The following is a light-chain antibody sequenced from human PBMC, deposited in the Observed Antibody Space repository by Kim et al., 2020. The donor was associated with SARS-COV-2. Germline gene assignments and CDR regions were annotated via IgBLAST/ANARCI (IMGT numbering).Light chain of an antibody. Sequence: ASVGDRVTITCRASQSISSWLAWYQQKPGKAPKLLIYKASSLESGVPSRFGGSGSGTEFTLTISSLQPDDFATYYCQQYNSYSPLTFGGGTKLEI. CDR1: QSISSW. CDR2: KAS. CDR3: QQYNSYSPLT. J-gene: IGKJ4*01. V-gene: IGKV1-5*03.